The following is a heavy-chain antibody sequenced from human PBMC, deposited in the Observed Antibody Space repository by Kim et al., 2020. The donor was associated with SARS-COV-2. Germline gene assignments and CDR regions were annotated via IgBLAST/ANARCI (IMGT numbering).Heavy chain of an antibody. CDR2: IIPIFGTA. Sequence: SVKVSCKASGGTFSSYAISWVRQAPGQGLEWMGGIIPIFGTANYAQKSQGRVTITADESTSTAYMELSSLRSEDTAVYYCASGGMITFGGVIVSDYYYGMDVWGQGTTVTVSS. CDR3: ASGGMITFGGVIVSDYYYGMDV. D-gene: IGHD3-16*02. V-gene: IGHV1-69*13. J-gene: IGHJ6*02. CDR1: GGTFSSYA.